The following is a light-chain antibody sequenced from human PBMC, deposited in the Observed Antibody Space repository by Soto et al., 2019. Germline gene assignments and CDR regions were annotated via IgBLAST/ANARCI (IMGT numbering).Light chain of an antibody. Sequence: EIVLTQSPGTLSLSPGERANLSCRASQNVTGNYLAWYQQKPGQAPRLLIYGASSRATGIPDRFSGSGSGTDFTLTISRLEPEDFAMYHCQQYGGSLLTFGGGTKVEIK. V-gene: IGKV3-20*01. CDR2: GAS. CDR1: QNVTGNY. J-gene: IGKJ4*01. CDR3: QQYGGSLLT.